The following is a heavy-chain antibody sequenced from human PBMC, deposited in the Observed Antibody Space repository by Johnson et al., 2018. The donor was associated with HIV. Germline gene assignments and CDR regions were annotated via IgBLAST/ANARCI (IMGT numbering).Heavy chain of an antibody. D-gene: IGHD3-16*01. CDR3: VRQGGGDYEYAWGSSGDAFDI. CDR2: IYSGGST. CDR1: GFTVSSNY. J-gene: IGHJ3*02. V-gene: IGHV3-66*04. Sequence: VQLVESGGGLVQPGGSLRLSCAASGFTVSSNYMSWVRQAPGKGLEWVSVIYSGGSTYYADSVKGRFTISRDNSKNTLYLQMNYLRAEDTAVYYCVRQGGGDYEYAWGSSGDAFDIWGQGTMVTVSS.